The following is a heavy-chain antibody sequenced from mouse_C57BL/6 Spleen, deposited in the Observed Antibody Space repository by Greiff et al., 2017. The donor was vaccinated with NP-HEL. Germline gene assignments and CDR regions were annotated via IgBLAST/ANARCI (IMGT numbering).Heavy chain of an antibody. Sequence: QVQLQQPGAELVRPGTSVKLSFKASGYTFTSYWMHWVKQRPGQGLEWIGVIDPSDSYTNYNQKFKGKATLTVDTSSSTAYMQLSSLTSEDSAVYYCAREALQDFDYWGQGTTLTVSS. J-gene: IGHJ2*01. D-gene: IGHD2-10*01. CDR1: GYTFTSYW. CDR3: AREALQDFDY. V-gene: IGHV1-59*01. CDR2: IDPSDSYT.